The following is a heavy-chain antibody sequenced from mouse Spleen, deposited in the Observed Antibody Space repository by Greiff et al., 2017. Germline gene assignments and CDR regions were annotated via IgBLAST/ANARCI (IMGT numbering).Heavy chain of an antibody. J-gene: IGHJ4*01. Sequence: QVQLQQSGAELVRPGASVKLSCKASGYTFTSYWINWVKQRPGQGLEWIGNIYPSDSYTNYNQKFKDKATLTVDKSSSTAYMQLSSPTSEDSAVYYCTGMISYAMDYWGQGTSVTVSS. CDR1: GYTFTSYW. D-gene: IGHD2-4*01. CDR2: IYPSDSYT. V-gene: IGHV1-69*02. CDR3: TGMISYAMDY.